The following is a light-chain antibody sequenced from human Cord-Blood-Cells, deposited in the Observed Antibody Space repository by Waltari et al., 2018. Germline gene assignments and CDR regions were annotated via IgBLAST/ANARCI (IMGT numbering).Light chain of an antibody. CDR2: WAS. Sequence: DIVMTQSPDSLAVSLGARATINCKSIPSVLYSSNNKNYLAWYQQKPGQPPKLLIYWASTRESGVPDRFSGSGSGTDFTLTISSLQAEDVAVYYGQQYYSTPFTFGPGTKVDIK. V-gene: IGKV4-1*01. CDR3: QQYYSTPFT. CDR1: PSVLYSSNNKNY. J-gene: IGKJ3*01.